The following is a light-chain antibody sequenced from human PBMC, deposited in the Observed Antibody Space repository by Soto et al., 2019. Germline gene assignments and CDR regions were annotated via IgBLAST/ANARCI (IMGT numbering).Light chain of an antibody. J-gene: IGKJ1*01. CDR3: QQLNSYPLPWT. V-gene: IGKV1-9*01. CDR1: QGISSY. CDR2: AAS. Sequence: DIQLTQSPSFLSASVGDRVTITCRASQGISSYLAWYQQKPGKAPKLLIYAASTLQSGVPSRFSGSGSGTEFTLTIGGLQPEDFATYFCQQLNSYPLPWTFGQGTKVEIK.